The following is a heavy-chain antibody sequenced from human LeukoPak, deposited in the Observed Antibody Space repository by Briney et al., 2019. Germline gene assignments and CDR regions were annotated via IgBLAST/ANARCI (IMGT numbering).Heavy chain of an antibody. CDR3: ARVSPMFRGLYSWNVFDL. CDR1: GYTFNNYA. V-gene: IGHV1-3*03. CDR2: INGGNGDT. Sequence: GASVKVSCKASGYTFNNYAIHWVRQAPGQRLEWMGWINGGNGDTKYSQDFQGRATFSRDTSSTTAYMELNSLRFEDMAVYYCARVSPMFRGLYSWNVFDLWGQGTMVTVSS. J-gene: IGHJ3*01. D-gene: IGHD3-10*01.